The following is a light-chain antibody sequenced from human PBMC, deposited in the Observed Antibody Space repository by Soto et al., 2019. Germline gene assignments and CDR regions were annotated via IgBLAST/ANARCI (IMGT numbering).Light chain of an antibody. Sequence: DIVMTQSPDSLSVSLGERATINCKSSQTVLHGSNYLAWYQQKAGQPPKLLIYWASTRESGVPDRFSGSGSGTDFTLTITSLQAEDVAVYYCQQYYPPPVTFGQGTKVEI. V-gene: IGKV4-1*01. CDR3: QQYYPPPVT. CDR1: QTVLHGSNY. CDR2: WAS. J-gene: IGKJ1*01.